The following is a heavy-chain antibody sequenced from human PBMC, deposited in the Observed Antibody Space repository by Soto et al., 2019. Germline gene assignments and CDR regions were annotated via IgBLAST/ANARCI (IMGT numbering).Heavy chain of an antibody. V-gene: IGHV2-5*02. D-gene: IGHD3-10*01. CDR2: IYWDDYK. J-gene: IGHJ5*02. CDR1: VFSLSSSGVG. Sequence: QITLKESGPTLVKPTQTLTLTCTVSVFSLSSSGVGVGWIRQPPGKALEWLALIYWDDYKRYSPSLKSRLTSTKDTSNNQVVLTMTNMDPVDTATYYCAHSRETSQWIGKLLYHANWFDPCGQGTLVTVSS. CDR3: AHSRETSQWIGKLLYHANWFDP.